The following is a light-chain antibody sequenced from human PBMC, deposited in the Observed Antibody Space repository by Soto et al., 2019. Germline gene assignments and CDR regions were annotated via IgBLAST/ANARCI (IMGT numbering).Light chain of an antibody. CDR3: CSHAGGSSWV. J-gene: IGLJ7*01. V-gene: IGLV2-11*01. Sequence: QSVLTQPRSVSGSPGQSVTISCTGTSGDVGAYDRVSWYQHHPTKAPKLIIYDVTNRPSGVPYRFSGSKSGSTASLTISGLQAEDEADYYCCSHAGGSSWVFGGGTQMNVL. CDR1: SGDVGAYDR. CDR2: DVT.